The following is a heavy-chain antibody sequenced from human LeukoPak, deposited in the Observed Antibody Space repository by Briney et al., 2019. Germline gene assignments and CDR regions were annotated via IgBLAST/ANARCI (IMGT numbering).Heavy chain of an antibody. CDR1: GYTFTIYG. CDR2: ISAYNGNT. J-gene: IGHJ4*02. Sequence: ASVTVSCTASGYTFTIYGISWVRQAHGQGKEWMGWISAYNGNTNYAQKLQGRVTITTDTSTSKAYMELRRLRSEDTDAYYCERGTTYEFDYWGQGTLVTVSS. CDR3: ERGTTYEFDY. V-gene: IGHV1-18*01. D-gene: IGHD2/OR15-2a*01.